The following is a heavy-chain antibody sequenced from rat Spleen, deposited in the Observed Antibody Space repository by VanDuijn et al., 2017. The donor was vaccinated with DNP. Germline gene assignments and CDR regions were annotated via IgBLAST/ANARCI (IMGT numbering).Heavy chain of an antibody. CDR3: ARRGHTTGLNWFAY. D-gene: IGHD1-9*01. J-gene: IGHJ3*01. CDR1: GFTFSDYN. CDR2: ISYDGSST. V-gene: IGHV5-7*01. Sequence: EVQLVETGGGLVQPGGSLKLSCVASGFTFSDYNMAWVRQAPKKGLEWVATISYDGSSTYYRDSVKGRFTISRDNAKSTLYLQMDSLRSEDTATYYCARRGHTTGLNWFAYWGQGTLVTVSS.